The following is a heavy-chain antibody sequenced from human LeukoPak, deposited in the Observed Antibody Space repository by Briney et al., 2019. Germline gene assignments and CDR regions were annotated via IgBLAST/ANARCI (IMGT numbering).Heavy chain of an antibody. Sequence: TGGSLRLSCAASGFTFSTDAMSWVRQAPGKGLEWVSDISGSGVNTYYADSVKGRFTISRDNSKNTLYLEMNSLRAEGTAVYYCAKKWGAYFDYWGQGTLVTVSS. V-gene: IGHV3-23*01. CDR2: ISGSGVNT. D-gene: IGHD3-16*01. J-gene: IGHJ4*02. CDR1: GFTFSTDA. CDR3: AKKWGAYFDY.